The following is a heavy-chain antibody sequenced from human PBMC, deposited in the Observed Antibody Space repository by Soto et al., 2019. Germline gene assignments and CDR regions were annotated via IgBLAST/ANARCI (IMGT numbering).Heavy chain of an antibody. D-gene: IGHD2-2*01. J-gene: IGHJ4*02. CDR2: IIPILGIT. CDR3: ARVRGLMEANCSSASYYVEAGGSY. V-gene: IGHV1-69*02. Sequence: QVQLVQSGAEVKKPGSSVKVSCKASGGTFSSYTISWVRQAPGQGLEWMGRIIPILGITTYAQKFQGRVPITADQTTGTPYMELSSLRSEDTAVYYCARVRGLMEANCSSASYYVEAGGSYWGQGTLDIVSS. CDR1: GGTFSSYT.